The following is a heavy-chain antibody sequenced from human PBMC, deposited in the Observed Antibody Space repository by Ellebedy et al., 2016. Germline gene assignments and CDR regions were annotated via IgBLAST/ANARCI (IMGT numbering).Heavy chain of an antibody. CDR3: AKHETDGDYYFDL. J-gene: IGHJ2*01. CDR1: GFTFKTYA. Sequence: GESLKISXAASGFTFKTYAMSWVRQAPGEGPEWVSTLSGSGPKTYYADSVQGRFTISRDNSKSTLYLQMNSLRAEDTAVYYCAKHETDGDYYFDLWGRGTLVTVSS. V-gene: IGHV3-23*01. D-gene: IGHD2-21*01. CDR2: LSGSGPKT.